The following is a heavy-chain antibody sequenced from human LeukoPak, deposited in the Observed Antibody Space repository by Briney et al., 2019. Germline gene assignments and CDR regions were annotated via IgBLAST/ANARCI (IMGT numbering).Heavy chain of an antibody. V-gene: IGHV3-9*01. D-gene: IGHD2-8*02. CDR3: AKALLGVHWYFDL. J-gene: IGHJ2*01. Sequence: GGSLRLSCAASGFTFDDYAMHWVRQAPGKGLEWVSGISWNSGSIGYADSVKGRFTISRDNAKNSLYLQMNSLRAEDTALYYCAKALLGVHWYFDLWGRGTLVTVSS. CDR1: GFTFDDYA. CDR2: ISWNSGSI.